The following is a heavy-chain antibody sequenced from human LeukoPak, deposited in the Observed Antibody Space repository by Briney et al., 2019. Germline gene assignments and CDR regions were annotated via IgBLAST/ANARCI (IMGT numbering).Heavy chain of an antibody. CDR3: AKGDSSAYSPMDY. V-gene: IGHV3-23*01. D-gene: IGHD3-22*01. CDR1: GFTVSSNY. J-gene: IGHJ4*02. Sequence: GGSLRLSCAASGFTVSSNYMSWVRQAPGKGLEWVSVISSSGGSTYYADSVKGRFTISRDNSKNTLYLQMNSLRADDTAVYYCAKGDSSAYSPMDYWGQGTLVTVSS. CDR2: ISSSGGST.